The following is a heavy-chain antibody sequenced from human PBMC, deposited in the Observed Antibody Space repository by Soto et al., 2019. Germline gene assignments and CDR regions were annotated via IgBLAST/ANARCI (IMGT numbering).Heavy chain of an antibody. CDR1: GGTFSSYA. J-gene: IGHJ6*02. CDR2: IIPIFGTA. CDR3: ARAKTERTAMVTPGYYYYDMDG. Sequence: SVKVSCKASGGTFSSYAISWVRQAPGQGLEWMGGIIPIFGTANYAQKFQGRVTITADESTSTAYMELSSLRSEDTAVYYCARAKTERTAMVTPGYYYYDMDGWGQGTTVTVSS. V-gene: IGHV1-69*13. D-gene: IGHD5-18*01.